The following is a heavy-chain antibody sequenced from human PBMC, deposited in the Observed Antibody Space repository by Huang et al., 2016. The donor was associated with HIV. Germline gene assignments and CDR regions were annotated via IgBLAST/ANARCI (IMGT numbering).Heavy chain of an antibody. J-gene: IGHJ4*02. Sequence: EVQLVESGGGLVQPGGSLGLSCVASGFTFNDYSMHWVRQAPGKGLEWVSYIISNSRAVYYADSAKGRFTISRDNAKNSLSLQINSLRAEDTAVYYCARGYMPPADYWGQGTLVTVSS. CDR3: ARGYMPPADY. D-gene: IGHD2-8*01. CDR2: IISNSRAV. CDR1: GFTFNDYS. V-gene: IGHV3-48*01.